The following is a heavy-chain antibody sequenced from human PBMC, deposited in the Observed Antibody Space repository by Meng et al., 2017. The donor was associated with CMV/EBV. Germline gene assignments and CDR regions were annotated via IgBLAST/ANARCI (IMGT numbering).Heavy chain of an antibody. J-gene: IGHJ6*02. Sequence: LSCTVSGGSISSGGYYWSWIRQHPGKGLEWIGYIYYSGSTYYNPSLKSRVTISVDTSKNQFSLKLGSVTAADTAVYYCAREVAEGRYYYYGMDVWGQGTTVTVSS. CDR3: AREVAEGRYYYYGMDV. D-gene: IGHD3-10*01. CDR2: IYYSGST. V-gene: IGHV4-31*03. CDR1: GGSISSGGYY.